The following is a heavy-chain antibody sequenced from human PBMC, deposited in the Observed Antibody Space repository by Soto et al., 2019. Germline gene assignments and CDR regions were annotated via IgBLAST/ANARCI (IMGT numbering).Heavy chain of an antibody. J-gene: IGHJ4*02. CDR2: INLHSRDT. D-gene: IGHD4-4*01. V-gene: IGHV1-2*02. CDR3: ARDRYIQFFRYFDY. Sequence: QVHLVQSGAEVKKPGASVKVSCKTSGYTFIGYYMNRVRKAPGQGLEWMGWINLHSRDTHYAQKFQGGVTMTRETATSSAYMELSSLTSDDTAVYYCARDRYIQFFRYFDYWGQGTLVTVSS. CDR1: GYTFIGYY.